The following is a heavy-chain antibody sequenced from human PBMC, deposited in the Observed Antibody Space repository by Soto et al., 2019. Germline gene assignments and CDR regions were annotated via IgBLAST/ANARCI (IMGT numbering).Heavy chain of an antibody. D-gene: IGHD3-10*01. Sequence: GGSLRLSCAASGFTFSAYAMSWVRQAPGKGLEWVSGISGSGGSTYYADSVKGRFTISRDNSKNTLVLQMNSLKAEDTGVYYGAKGSARQRDFYMDVWGKGTTVTVSS. V-gene: IGHV3-23*01. J-gene: IGHJ6*03. CDR3: AKGSARQRDFYMDV. CDR1: GFTFSAYA. CDR2: ISGSGGST.